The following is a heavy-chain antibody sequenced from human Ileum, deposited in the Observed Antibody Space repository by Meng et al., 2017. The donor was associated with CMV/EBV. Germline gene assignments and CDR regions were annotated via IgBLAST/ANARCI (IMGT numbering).Heavy chain of an antibody. CDR1: GYNFTSHN. J-gene: IGHJ4*02. D-gene: IGHD1-26*01. Sequence: QVQLGQSGSELKKPGASVTVSCKASGYNFTSHNIIWVRQAPGQGPEWMGWIDTSTGNPTYAQGFIGRFVFFFDMSVSTTYVQISSLKAEDTAVYYCARDGLSGRYFDYWGQGTLVTVSS. V-gene: IGHV7-4-1*02. CDR3: ARDGLSGRYFDY. CDR2: IDTSTGNP.